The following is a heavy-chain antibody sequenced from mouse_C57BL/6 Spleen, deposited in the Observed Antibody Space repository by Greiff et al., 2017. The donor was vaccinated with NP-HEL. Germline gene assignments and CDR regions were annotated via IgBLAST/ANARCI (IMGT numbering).Heavy chain of an antibody. Sequence: EVKLMESVAELVRPGASVKLSCTASGFNIKNTYMHWVKQRPEQGLEWIGRIDPANGNTKYAPKFQGRATITADTSSNTAYLQLSSLTSEDTAIYYCASTVVAGDWYFDVWGTGTTVTVSS. J-gene: IGHJ1*03. V-gene: IGHV14-3*01. D-gene: IGHD1-1*01. CDR3: ASTVVAGDWYFDV. CDR2: IDPANGNT. CDR1: GFNIKNTY.